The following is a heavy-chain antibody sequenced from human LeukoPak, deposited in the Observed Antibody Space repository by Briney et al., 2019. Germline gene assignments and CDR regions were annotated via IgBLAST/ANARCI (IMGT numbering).Heavy chain of an antibody. CDR2: IYPGDSDT. D-gene: IGHD3-22*01. CDR3: ARLTTMIVVVPQAFDI. Sequence: PGESLKISCKGSGYSFTSYWIGWVRQMPGKGLEWMGIIYPGDSDTRYSPSFQGQVTISADKSISTAYLQWSSLKASDTAMYYCARLTTMIVVVPQAFDIWGQGTMVTVSS. V-gene: IGHV5-51*01. J-gene: IGHJ3*02. CDR1: GYSFTSYW.